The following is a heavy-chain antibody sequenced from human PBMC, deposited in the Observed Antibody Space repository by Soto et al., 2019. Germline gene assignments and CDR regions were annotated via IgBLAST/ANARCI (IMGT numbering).Heavy chain of an antibody. V-gene: IGHV3-23*01. D-gene: IGHD1-7*01. Sequence: GGSLRLSCAASGFTFSSYAMSWVRQAPGKGLEWVSAISGSGGSTYYADSVKGRFTISRDNSKNTLYLQMNSLRAEDTAVYYCAKVKWITGTTPDASDIWGQGTMVTVSS. CDR3: AKVKWITGTTPDASDI. CDR2: ISGSGGST. J-gene: IGHJ3*02. CDR1: GFTFSSYA.